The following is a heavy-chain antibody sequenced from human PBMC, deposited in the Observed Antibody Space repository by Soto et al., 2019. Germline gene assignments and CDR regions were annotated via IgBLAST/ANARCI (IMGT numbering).Heavy chain of an antibody. V-gene: IGHV1-69*04. CDR2: IIPILGIA. D-gene: IGHD2-2*01. Sequence: SVKVSCKASGGTFSSYSISWVRQAPGKGLEWMGRIIPILGIANYAQKFQGRVTITADKSTSTAYMELSSLRSEDTAVYYCARGIVVVPAAMPDAFTYLLKNDAFDIWGQGTMVTVSS. CDR1: GGTFSSYS. CDR3: ARGIVVVPAAMPDAFTYLLKNDAFDI. J-gene: IGHJ3*02.